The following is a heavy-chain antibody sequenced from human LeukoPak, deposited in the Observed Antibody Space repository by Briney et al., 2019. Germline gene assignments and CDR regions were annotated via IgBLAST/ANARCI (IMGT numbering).Heavy chain of an antibody. CDR3: ARVADYGDYLDY. V-gene: IGHV3-7*03. D-gene: IGHD4-17*01. J-gene: IGHJ4*02. Sequence: GGSLRLSCAASGFTFSSYWMSWVRQAPGKGLEWVANIKQDGSERYYVDSVKGRFTISRDNAKNSLCLQMNSLRAEDTAVYYCARVADYGDYLDYWGQGTLVTVSS. CDR1: GFTFSSYW. CDR2: IKQDGSER.